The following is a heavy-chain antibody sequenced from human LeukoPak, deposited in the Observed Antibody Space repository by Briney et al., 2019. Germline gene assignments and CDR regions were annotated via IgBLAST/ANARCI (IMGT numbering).Heavy chain of an antibody. CDR1: GYTFSSYS. Sequence: PGGSLRLSCLASGYTFSSYSINWVRQAPGKGLEWVSSISVRSNYIYYADSVRGRFCISRDDARDSLYLQMNSLRAEDTAVYYCVRLRRNSDTSGFYYYYDFWGQGTLVTVSS. J-gene: IGHJ4*02. D-gene: IGHD3-22*01. CDR2: ISVRSNYI. CDR3: VRLRRNSDTSGFYYYYDF. V-gene: IGHV3-21*01.